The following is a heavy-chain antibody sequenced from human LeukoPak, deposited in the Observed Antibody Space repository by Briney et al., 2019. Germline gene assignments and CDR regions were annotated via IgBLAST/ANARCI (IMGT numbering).Heavy chain of an antibody. CDR3: ARSPAAGRDYYFDY. CDR1: GGSFTSGTYY. V-gene: IGHV4-61*02. Sequence: SETLSLTCTVSGGSFTSGTYYWSWIRQPAGKTLEWIGRIYTSGNTNYNPSLKSRVTISVDTSKNQFSLKLSSVTAADTAVYYCARSPAAGRDYYFDYWGQGTLVTVSS. D-gene: IGHD6-13*01. J-gene: IGHJ4*02. CDR2: IYTSGNT.